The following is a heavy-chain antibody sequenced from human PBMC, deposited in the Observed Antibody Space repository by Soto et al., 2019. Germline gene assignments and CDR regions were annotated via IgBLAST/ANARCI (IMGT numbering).Heavy chain of an antibody. CDR3: ARDLGSSVGY. Sequence: SESLSLTCTVSGGSISSYYWSWIRQPPGKGLEWIGYIYYSGSTNYNPSLKSRVTISVDTSKNQFSLKLSSVTAADTAVYYCARDLGSSVGYWGQGTLVTVSS. CDR2: IYYSGST. V-gene: IGHV4-59*01. CDR1: GGSISSYY. D-gene: IGHD6-6*01. J-gene: IGHJ4*02.